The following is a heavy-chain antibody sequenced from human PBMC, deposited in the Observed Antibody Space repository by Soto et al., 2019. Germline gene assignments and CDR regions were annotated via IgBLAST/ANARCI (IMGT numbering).Heavy chain of an antibody. D-gene: IGHD5-12*01. J-gene: IGHJ1*01. CDR3: AREGSGYNF. Sequence: SVNVSCKPSGGTFSSFCISWVRQAPGQGLECMGGIIPVFGRPNYAQRFRGRLTITADESTNTCYMELTDLGSEDTAVYYCAREGSGYNFWGQGTQVTVSS. CDR1: GGTFSSFC. V-gene: IGHV1-69*13. CDR2: IIPVFGRP.